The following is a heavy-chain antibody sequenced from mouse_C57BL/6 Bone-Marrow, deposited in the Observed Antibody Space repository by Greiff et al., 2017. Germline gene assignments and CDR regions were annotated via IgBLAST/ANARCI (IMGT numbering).Heavy chain of an antibody. Sequence: VQLQQSGPELVKPGASVKISCKASGYTFTDYYMNWVKQSHGKSLEWIGDINPNNGGTSYNQKFKGKATLTVDKSSSTAYMELRSLTSEDSAVYYWAGITTVVADYYAMDYWGQGTSVTVSS. CDR3: AGITTVVADYYAMDY. V-gene: IGHV1-26*01. CDR1: GYTFTDYY. D-gene: IGHD1-1*01. CDR2: INPNNGGT. J-gene: IGHJ4*01.